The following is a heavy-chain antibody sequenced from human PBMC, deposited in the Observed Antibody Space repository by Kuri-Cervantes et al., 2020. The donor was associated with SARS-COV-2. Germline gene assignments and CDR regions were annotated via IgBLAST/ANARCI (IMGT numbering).Heavy chain of an antibody. V-gene: IGHV4-39*01. CDR2: IYYSGST. CDR3: ARQMMSSITIFGVVITRNWFDP. Sequence: CTVSDASTSNSSYYWGWIRQPPGKGLEWIGGIYYSGSTYYNPSHKGRVTISVDTSTNQFSLKLSSVTAADTAVYYCARQMMSSITIFGVVITRNWFDPWGQGTLVTVSS. J-gene: IGHJ5*02. CDR1: DASTSNSSYY. D-gene: IGHD3-3*01.